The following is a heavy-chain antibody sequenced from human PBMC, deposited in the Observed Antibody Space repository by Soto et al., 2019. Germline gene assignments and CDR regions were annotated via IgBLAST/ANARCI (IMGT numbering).Heavy chain of an antibody. CDR1: GYTFRSYD. CDR3: ARAYGAGSFDF. D-gene: IGHD3-10*01. Sequence: QVQLVQSGAEVKKPGASVKVSCTGSGYTFRSYDIHWVRQATGQGLEWMGWVNPNTGNTRYAQKYQGRVTMTRDMSKSSAYMEVNSLTSEDTAIYYCARAYGAGSFDFWGQGTLVSVSS. V-gene: IGHV1-8*01. CDR2: VNPNTGNT. J-gene: IGHJ5*01.